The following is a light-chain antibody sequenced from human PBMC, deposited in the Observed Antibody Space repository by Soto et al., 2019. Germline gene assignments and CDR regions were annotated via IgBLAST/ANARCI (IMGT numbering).Light chain of an antibody. CDR1: QSVSSY. Sequence: EIVLTQSPATLSLSPGERATLSCWASQSVSSYLAWYQHKPGQAPRLLIYDASNRATGIPARFSGSGSGTDFTLTISSLEPEDFVVYYCQQRSNWPWTVGQGTKVEIK. CDR2: DAS. J-gene: IGKJ1*01. CDR3: QQRSNWPWT. V-gene: IGKV3-11*01.